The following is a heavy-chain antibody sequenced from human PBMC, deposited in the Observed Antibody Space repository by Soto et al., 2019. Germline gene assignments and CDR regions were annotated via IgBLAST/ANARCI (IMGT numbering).Heavy chain of an antibody. D-gene: IGHD6-6*01. CDR3: AREGIAARGGRWFDP. V-gene: IGHV4-31*03. CDR1: GGSISSGGYY. CDR2: IYYSGST. J-gene: IGHJ5*02. Sequence: SETLSLTCTVSGGSISSGGYYWSWIRQHPGKGLEWIGYIYYSGSTYYNPSLKSRVTISVDTSKNQFSLKLSSVTAADTAVYYCAREGIAARGGRWFDPWGQGTLVTVSS.